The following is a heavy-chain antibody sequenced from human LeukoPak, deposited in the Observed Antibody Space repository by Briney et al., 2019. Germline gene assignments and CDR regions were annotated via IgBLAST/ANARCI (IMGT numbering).Heavy chain of an antibody. CDR1: GFTVSSNY. J-gene: IGHJ5*02. V-gene: IGHV3-53*04. CDR3: ARRAGTSFDP. D-gene: IGHD6-13*01. Sequence: GGSLRLSCAASGFTVSSNYMSWVRQAPGKGLEWVSAIYSGGSTYYADSVKGRFTISRHNSKNTLYLQMNSLRAEDTAVYYCARRAGTSFDPWGQGTLVTVSS. CDR2: IYSGGST.